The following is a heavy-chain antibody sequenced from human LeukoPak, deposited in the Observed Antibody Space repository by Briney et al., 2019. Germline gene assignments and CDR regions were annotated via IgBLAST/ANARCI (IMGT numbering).Heavy chain of an antibody. CDR3: ARDGGYHSSGPFDY. J-gene: IGHJ4*02. V-gene: IGHV3-33*01. Sequence: AGGSLRLPCAASGLTFSSYGMHWVRQAPGKGREWVSIIWYDGSDEYYADSVKGRFTISRDNSKNTLYLQMNSLRAEDTAVYYCARDGGYHSSGPFDYWGQGTLVTVSS. D-gene: IGHD3-22*01. CDR1: GLTFSSYG. CDR2: IWYDGSDE.